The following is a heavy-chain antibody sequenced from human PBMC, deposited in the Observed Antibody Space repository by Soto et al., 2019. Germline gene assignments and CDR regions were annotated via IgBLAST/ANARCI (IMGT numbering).Heavy chain of an antibody. J-gene: IGHJ4*02. CDR3: TRGLFSGSSYSGSWYYFDS. CDR2: SNHSGSF. D-gene: IGHD1-26*01. CDR1: SWSFSGYS. Sequence: SETLSLTCAVSSWSFSGYSWTWVRQTPGKGLQWIGQSNHSGSFIYNPSTKNRVTISTMANNKFSLELSSVTAADTAVYYCTRGLFSGSSYSGSWYYFDSWGQGTMVT. V-gene: IGHV4-34*01.